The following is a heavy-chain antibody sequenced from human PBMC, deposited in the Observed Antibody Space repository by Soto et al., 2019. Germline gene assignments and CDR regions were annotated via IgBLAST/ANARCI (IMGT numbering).Heavy chain of an antibody. CDR1: GFTFSSYS. V-gene: IGHV3-48*02. CDR2: ISSSSSTI. J-gene: IGHJ3*02. D-gene: IGHD2-2*01. Sequence: GGSLRLSCAASGFTFSSYSMNWVRQAPGKGLEWVSYISSSSSTIYYADSVKGRFTISRDNAKNSLYLQMNSLRDEDTAVYYCERDLVTAAKFDAFDIWGQGTMVTV. CDR3: ERDLVTAAKFDAFDI.